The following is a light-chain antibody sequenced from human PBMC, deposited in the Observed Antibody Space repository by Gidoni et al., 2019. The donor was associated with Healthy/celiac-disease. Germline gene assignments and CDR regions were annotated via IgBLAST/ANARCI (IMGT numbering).Light chain of an antibody. CDR2: KVS. J-gene: IGKJ4*01. CDR3: MQGTNWPLT. V-gene: IGKV2-30*01. Sequence: DVVMTQSPLSLPVTLGQPTSISCRSRQSLVYSDGNTSLNWFQQRPGQSPRRLMYKVSNRDSGVPERFSGSGSGTDFTLKISRVEAEDVGVYYCMQGTNWPLTFGGGTKVEIK. CDR1: QSLVYSDGNTS.